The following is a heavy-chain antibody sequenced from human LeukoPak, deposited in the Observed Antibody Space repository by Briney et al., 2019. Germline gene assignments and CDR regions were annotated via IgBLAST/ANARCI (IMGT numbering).Heavy chain of an antibody. V-gene: IGHV3-74*01. J-gene: IGHJ4*02. CDR3: ARDSSMVRGVSAPGC. D-gene: IGHD3-10*01. CDR2: INSDGSST. CDR1: GFTFSSYW. Sequence: GGSLRLSCAASGFTFSSYWMHWVRQAPGKGLVWVSRINSDGSSTSYADSVKGRFTISRDNAKNTLYLQMNSLRAEDTAVYYCARDSSMVRGVSAPGCWGQGTLVTVSS.